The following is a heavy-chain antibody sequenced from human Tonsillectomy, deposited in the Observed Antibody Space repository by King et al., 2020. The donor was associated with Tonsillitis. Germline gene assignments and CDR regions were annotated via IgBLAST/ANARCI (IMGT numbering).Heavy chain of an antibody. CDR2: IYYRGST. J-gene: IGHJ4*02. V-gene: IGHV4-59*01. D-gene: IGHD6-19*01. Sequence: VQLQESGPGLVKPSETLSLTCTVSGGSINSDYWRWIRQPPGRGLEWIGCIYYRGSTDYNPSLKSRVTISVDTSKNQFSLMLDSVTAAATAVYYCSRGRVAXAGFDYWGQGXLXTVSS. CDR3: SRGRVAXAGFDY. CDR1: GGSINSDY.